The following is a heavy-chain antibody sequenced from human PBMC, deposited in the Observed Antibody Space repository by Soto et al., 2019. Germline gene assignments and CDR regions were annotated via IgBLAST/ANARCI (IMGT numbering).Heavy chain of an antibody. CDR3: ARVSSEGLDY. J-gene: IGHJ4*02. CDR2: ISYDGSTK. V-gene: IGHV3-30*03. CDR1: GFTFKNYD. Sequence: GGSLRLSCAVSGFTFKNYDFHWVRQAPGKGLEWVALISYDGSTKDYADSVKGRFTISRDNSKNTLYLQLNNLRPEDTAVYYCARVSSEGLDYWGQGTLVTVS.